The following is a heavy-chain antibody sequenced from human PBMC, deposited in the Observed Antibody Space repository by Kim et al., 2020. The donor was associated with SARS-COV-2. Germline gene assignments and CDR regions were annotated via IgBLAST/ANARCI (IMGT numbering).Heavy chain of an antibody. CDR1: GFTFSSYG. CDR3: ARAVNIVATISLDY. J-gene: IGHJ4*02. D-gene: IGHD5-12*01. V-gene: IGHV3-33*01. CDR2: IWYDGSNK. Sequence: GGSLRLSCAASGFTFSSYGMHWVRQAPGKGLEWVAVIWYDGSNKYYADSVKGRFTISRDNSKNTLYLQMNSLRAEDTAVYYCARAVNIVATISLDYWGQGTLVTVSS.